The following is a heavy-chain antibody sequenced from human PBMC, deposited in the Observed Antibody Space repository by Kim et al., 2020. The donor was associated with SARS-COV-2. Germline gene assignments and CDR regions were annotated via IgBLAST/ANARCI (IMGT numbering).Heavy chain of an antibody. CDR3: VKDARITIFGVAPPLRVGAFDY. CDR2: ISGSGGST. J-gene: IGHJ4*02. D-gene: IGHD3-3*01. CDR1: GFTFSSYA. V-gene: IGHV3-23*01. Sequence: GGSLRLSCEASGFTFSSYAMSWVRQAPGKGLEWVSAISGSGGSTYYADSVKGRFTISRDNSKNTLYLQMNSLRAEDTAVYYCVKDARITIFGVAPPLRVGAFDYWGQGTLVTVSS.